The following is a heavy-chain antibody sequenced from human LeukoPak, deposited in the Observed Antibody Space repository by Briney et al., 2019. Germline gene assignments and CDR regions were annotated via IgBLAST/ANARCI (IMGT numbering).Heavy chain of an antibody. CDR1: GGSISSSSYY. D-gene: IGHD6-19*01. CDR2: IYYSGST. Sequence: SETLSLTCTVSGGSISSSSYYWGWIRQPPGKGLEWIGSIYYSGSTYYNPSLKSRVTISVDTSKNQFSLKLSSVTAADTAVYYCARDAFRPPLAGNYFDYWGQGTLVTVSS. CDR3: ARDAFRPPLAGNYFDY. V-gene: IGHV4-39*07. J-gene: IGHJ4*02.